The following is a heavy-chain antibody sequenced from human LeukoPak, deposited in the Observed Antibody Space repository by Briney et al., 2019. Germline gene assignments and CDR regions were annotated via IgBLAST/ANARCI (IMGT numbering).Heavy chain of an antibody. Sequence: SETLSLTCTVSGGSISSYYWSWIRQPPGKGLEWIGYISYSGSTNYNPSLKSRVTISVDTSRNQFSLNLSSVTAADTAVYYCAGDQYSVDYYYYYGMDVWGQGTTVTVSS. D-gene: IGHD2/OR15-2a*01. CDR1: GGSISSYY. J-gene: IGHJ6*02. CDR2: ISYSGST. CDR3: AGDQYSVDYYYYYGMDV. V-gene: IGHV4-59*01.